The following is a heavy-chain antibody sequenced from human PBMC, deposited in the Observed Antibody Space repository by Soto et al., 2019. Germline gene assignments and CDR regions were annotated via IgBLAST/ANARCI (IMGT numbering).Heavy chain of an antibody. V-gene: IGHV1-46*01. J-gene: IGHJ5*02. CDR1: GDTFSSYY. D-gene: IGHD3-3*01. CDR2: INPHGGST. Sequence: AASLKVYWKAPGDTFSSYYLNWVRQATGQGLEWMGVINPHGGSTKYAQKFQGRVTMTRDTSRSTVYMELRSLRSDDTAIYYCARSSGGNFGIIIEGSNWFDPCGQGTLVTVSS. CDR3: ARSSGGNFGIIIEGSNWFDP.